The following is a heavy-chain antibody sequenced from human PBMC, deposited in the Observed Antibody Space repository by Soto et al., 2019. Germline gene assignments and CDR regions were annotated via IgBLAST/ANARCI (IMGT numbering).Heavy chain of an antibody. J-gene: IGHJ1*01. V-gene: IGHV3-73*02. Sequence: EVQLEQSGGGLVQPGGSLKLSCGASGFPFEFTFSGSAIQWVRQSSGKGLEWIGRIRSKVNNHATTYVESLQGRVTISRDDSANTAYLQIDSLQTEDSAIYYCLLTRVSTEEYFHRWGQGTLVLVSS. CDR2: IRSKVNNHAT. CDR1: GFPFEFTFSGSA. CDR3: LLTRVSTEEYFHR. D-gene: IGHD1-26*01.